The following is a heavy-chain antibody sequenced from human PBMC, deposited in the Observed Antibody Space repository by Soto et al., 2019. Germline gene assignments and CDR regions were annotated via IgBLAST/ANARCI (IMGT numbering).Heavy chain of an antibody. CDR2: IYYSGST. J-gene: IGHJ4*02. V-gene: IGHV4-30-4*01. D-gene: IGHD3-10*01. CDR3: ARDRPHYFGSGSFHFFDL. Sequence: PSETLSLTCTVSGGSISSGDYYWSWIRQPPGKGLEWIGYIYYSGSTYYNPSLKSRVTISVDTSKNQFSLKLSSVTAADTAVYYCARDRPHYFGSGSFHFFDLWGPGIQVTVS. CDR1: GGSISSGDYY.